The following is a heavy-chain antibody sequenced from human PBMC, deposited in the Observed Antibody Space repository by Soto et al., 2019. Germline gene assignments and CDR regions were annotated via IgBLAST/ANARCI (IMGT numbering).Heavy chain of an antibody. CDR2: IYSDSST. J-gene: IGHJ4*02. CDR3: AGVPSFPAHTGYDLMPTFFDS. V-gene: IGHV3-66*01. Sequence: PEGSLRLSCAASGLTVSGSYMTWFRQAPGIGLQWVSVIYSDSSTYYADSVKGRFSISRDIAKNMLYLQMNSLRAEDTAVYYCAGVPSFPAHTGYDLMPTFFDSWGKGAMVTVSS. D-gene: IGHD5-12*01. CDR1: GLTVSGSY.